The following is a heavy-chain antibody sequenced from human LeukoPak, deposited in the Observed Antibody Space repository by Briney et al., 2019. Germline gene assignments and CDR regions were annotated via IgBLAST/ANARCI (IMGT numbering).Heavy chain of an antibody. CDR1: GFTFSSYA. J-gene: IGHJ6*02. CDR3: ATRSSSSSVWHYYGMGV. V-gene: IGHV3-23*01. Sequence: GGSLRLSCAASGFTFSSYAMSWVRQAPGKGLEWVSAISGSGGSTYYADSVKGRFTISRDNSKNTLYLQMNSLRAEDTAVYYCATRSSSSSVWHYYGMGVWGQGTTVTVSS. D-gene: IGHD6-6*01. CDR2: ISGSGGST.